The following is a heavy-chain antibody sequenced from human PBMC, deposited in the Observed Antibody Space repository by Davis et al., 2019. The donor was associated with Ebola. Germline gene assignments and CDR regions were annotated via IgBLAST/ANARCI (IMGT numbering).Heavy chain of an antibody. CDR1: GGSFSGYY. J-gene: IGHJ4*02. Sequence: PSETLSLTCAVYGGSFSGYYWSWIRQPPGKGLEWIGEINHSGSTNYNPSLKSRVTISVDTSKNQFSLKLSSVTAADTAVYYCARAYYYDGWGQGTLVTVSS. D-gene: IGHD3-22*01. V-gene: IGHV4-34*01. CDR2: INHSGST. CDR3: ARAYYYDG.